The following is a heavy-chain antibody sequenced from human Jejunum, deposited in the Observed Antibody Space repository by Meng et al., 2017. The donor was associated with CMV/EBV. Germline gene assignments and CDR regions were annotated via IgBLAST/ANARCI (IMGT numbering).Heavy chain of an antibody. CDR3: ARDMGYTVTAPFDY. CDR2: LRYDGTDE. V-gene: IGHV3-30*02. D-gene: IGHD4-11*01. Sequence: SGFTFSNYAMYWVRQAPGKGLEWMAFLRYDGTDEYYADSVKGRFTISRDNSRNTLNLQMNSLRPEDTAVYYCARDMGYTVTAPFDYWGQGSVVTVSS. CDR1: GFTFSNYA. J-gene: IGHJ4*02.